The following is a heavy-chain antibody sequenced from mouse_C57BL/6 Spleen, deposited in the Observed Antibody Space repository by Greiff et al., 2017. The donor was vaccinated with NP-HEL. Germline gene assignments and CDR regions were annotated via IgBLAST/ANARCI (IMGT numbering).Heavy chain of an antibody. Sequence: QVQLQQPGAELVMPGASVKLSCKASGYTFTSYWMHWVKQRPGQGLEWIGEIDPSDSYTNYNQKFKGKSTLTVDKSSSTAYMQLSSLTSEDSAVNYCARGWYYGSSYGDYFDYWGQGTTLTVSS. J-gene: IGHJ2*01. V-gene: IGHV1-69*01. CDR1: GYTFTSYW. CDR3: ARGWYYGSSYGDYFDY. D-gene: IGHD1-1*01. CDR2: IDPSDSYT.